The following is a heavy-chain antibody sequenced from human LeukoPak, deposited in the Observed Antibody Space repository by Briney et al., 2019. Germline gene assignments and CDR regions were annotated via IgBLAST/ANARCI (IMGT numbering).Heavy chain of an antibody. D-gene: IGHD3-3*01. CDR1: GYTFTSYD. Sequence: GASVKVSCKASGYTFTSYDINWVRQATGQGLEWMGWMNPNSGNTGYAQKFQGRVTITRNTSISTAYVELSSLRSEDTAVYYCARGVEIASGQLYYYYYYMDVWGKGTTVTVSS. CDR3: ARGVEIASGQLYYYYYYMDV. CDR2: MNPNSGNT. V-gene: IGHV1-8*03. J-gene: IGHJ6*03.